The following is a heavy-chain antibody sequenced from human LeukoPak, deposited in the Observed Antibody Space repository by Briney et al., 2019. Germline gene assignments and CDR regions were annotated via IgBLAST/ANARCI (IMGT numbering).Heavy chain of an antibody. CDR2: INGESTFK. CDR1: GFSFSSPG. Sequence: GGSLRLSCAASGFSFSSPGMNWVRQAPRKGLEWVSSINGESTFKVYADSVKGRFTISRDNATNSLYLQKDSLRAEDTAVYYCAKYQTGTGTSYDSSDIWGQGTLVTVSS. CDR3: AKYQTGTGTSYDSSDI. V-gene: IGHV3-21*01. J-gene: IGHJ3*02. D-gene: IGHD1-7*01.